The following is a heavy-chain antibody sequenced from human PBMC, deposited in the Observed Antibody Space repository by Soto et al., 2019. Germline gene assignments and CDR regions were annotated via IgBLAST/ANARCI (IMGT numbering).Heavy chain of an antibody. CDR1: GFTFSSYG. V-gene: IGHV3-30*18. CDR2: ISYDGSNK. J-gene: IGHJ4*02. CDR3: GKDLEGESASY. D-gene: IGHD3-10*01. Sequence: QVQLVESGGGVVQPGRSLRLSCAASGFTFSSYGMHWVRQAPGKGLEWVAVISYDGSNKYYADSVKGRFTISRDNSKNTLDLQRNSLRAEDTAVYYCGKDLEGESASYWGQGTLVTVSS.